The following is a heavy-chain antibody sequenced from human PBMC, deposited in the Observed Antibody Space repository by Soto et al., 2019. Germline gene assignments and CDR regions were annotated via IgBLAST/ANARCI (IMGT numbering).Heavy chain of an antibody. CDR3: ARHNYGSGSTYFDY. CDR2: IYYSGST. CDR1: GGSISSYY. J-gene: IGHJ4*02. V-gene: IGHV4-59*08. D-gene: IGHD3-10*01. Sequence: SETLSLTCAVSGGSISSYYWSWIRQPPGKGLEWIGYIYYSGSTNYNPSLKSRVTISVDTSKNQFSLKLYSMTAADTAVYYCARHNYGSGSTYFDYWGQGTLVTVSS.